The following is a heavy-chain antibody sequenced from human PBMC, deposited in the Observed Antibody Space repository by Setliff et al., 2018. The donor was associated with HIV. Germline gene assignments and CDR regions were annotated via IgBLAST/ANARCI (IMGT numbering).Heavy chain of an antibody. CDR1: GGSSSSSSFY. Sequence: SETLSLTCTVSGGSSSSSSFYWGWIRQPPGKGLEWIGSIYYSGNTYYNPSLKSRVTISVDTSKNQFSLKLSSVTTADTAVYYCARHSITLVVGVPERDDAFDIWGQGTMVTVSS. V-gene: IGHV4-39*01. CDR3: ARHSITLVVGVPERDDAFDI. D-gene: IGHD3-22*01. J-gene: IGHJ3*02. CDR2: IYYSGNT.